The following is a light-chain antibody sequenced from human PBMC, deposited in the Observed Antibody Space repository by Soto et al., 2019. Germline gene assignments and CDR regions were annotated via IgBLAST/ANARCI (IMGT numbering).Light chain of an antibody. CDR2: GAS. CDR1: QDTTNY. V-gene: IGKV1-33*01. J-gene: IGKJ5*01. CDR3: QQANSFPIT. Sequence: DIQMTQSPSSLSASVGDRVTITCQASQDTTNYLNWYQQKPGKAPNLLIYGASNLETGVPSRFSGSGSGTDFTLTISSLQPEDFANYYCQQANSFPITFGQGTRLEIK.